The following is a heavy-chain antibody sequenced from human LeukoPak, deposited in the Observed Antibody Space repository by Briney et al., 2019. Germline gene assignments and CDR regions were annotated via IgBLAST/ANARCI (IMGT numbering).Heavy chain of an antibody. CDR1: GGSFSGYY. V-gene: IGHV4-34*01. Sequence: PSETLSLTCAVYGGSFSGYYWSWIRQPPGKGLEWIGEINHSGSTNYNPSLKSRVTISVDTSKNQFSLKLSSVTAADTAVYYCARRMVRGPFNYWGQGTLVTVSS. J-gene: IGHJ4*02. D-gene: IGHD3-10*01. CDR3: ARRMVRGPFNY. CDR2: INHSGST.